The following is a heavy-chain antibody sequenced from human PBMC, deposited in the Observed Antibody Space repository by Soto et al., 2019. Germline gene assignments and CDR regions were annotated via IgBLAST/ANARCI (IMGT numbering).Heavy chain of an antibody. CDR1: SGSISVTNVF. V-gene: IGHV4-39*01. D-gene: IGHD1-20*01. Sequence: TLSLTCTVSSGSISVTNVFWGWVRQPPGKGLEWIGNVDYSGTAYFSPSLATRVTFHVDTSKNQFSLTLYSVTAADTAVYYCARITGRHLDYWGQGILVTVS. CDR3: ARITGRHLDY. CDR2: VDYSGTA. J-gene: IGHJ4*02.